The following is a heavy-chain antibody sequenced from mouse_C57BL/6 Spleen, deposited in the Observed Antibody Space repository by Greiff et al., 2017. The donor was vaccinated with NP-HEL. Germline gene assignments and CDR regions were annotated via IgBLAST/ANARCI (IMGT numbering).Heavy chain of an antibody. D-gene: IGHD2-5*01. CDR1: GFNIKDYY. V-gene: IGHV14-1*01. CDR2: IDPEDGAT. CDR3: TTGDYYSNYRFAY. J-gene: IGHJ3*01. Sequence: EVQLQESGAELVRPGDSVKLSCTASGFNIKDYYMHWVKQRPEQGLEWIGRIDPEDGATEYAPKFQGKATMTADTSSNTAYLQLSSLTSEDTAVYYCTTGDYYSNYRFAYWGQGTLVTVSA.